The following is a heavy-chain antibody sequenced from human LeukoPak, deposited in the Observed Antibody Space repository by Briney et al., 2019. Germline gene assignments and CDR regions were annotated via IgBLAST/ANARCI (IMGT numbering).Heavy chain of an antibody. V-gene: IGHV3-23*01. D-gene: IGHD5-18*01. J-gene: IGHJ4*02. CDR1: GLTFSSHW. Sequence: GGSLRLSCAASGLTFSSHWMHWVRQAPGKGLEWVSAISGSGGSTYYADSVKGRFTISRDNSKNTLYLQMNSLRAEDTAVYYCAKCRYSYASTPFDYWGQGTLVTVSS. CDR3: AKCRYSYASTPFDY. CDR2: ISGSGGST.